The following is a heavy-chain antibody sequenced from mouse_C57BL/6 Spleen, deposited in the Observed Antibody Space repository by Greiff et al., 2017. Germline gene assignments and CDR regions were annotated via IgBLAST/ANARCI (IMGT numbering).Heavy chain of an antibody. V-gene: IGHV1-4*01. Sequence: VQLQQSGAELARPGASVKMSCKASGYTFTSYTMHWVKQRPGQGLEWIGYINPSSGYTKYNQKFKDKATLTADKSSSTAYMQLSSLTSEDSAVYYCARGGVYGNYAFDYWGQGTTLTVSS. D-gene: IGHD2-1*01. CDR1: GYTFTSYT. CDR2: INPSSGYT. CDR3: ARGGVYGNYAFDY. J-gene: IGHJ2*01.